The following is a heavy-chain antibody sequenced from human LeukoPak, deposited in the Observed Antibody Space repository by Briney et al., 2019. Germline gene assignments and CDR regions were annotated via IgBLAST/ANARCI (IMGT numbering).Heavy chain of an antibody. CDR1: GFTFSSYW. D-gene: IGHD4-17*01. J-gene: IGHJ6*02. CDR2: INSDGSST. V-gene: IGHV3-74*01. Sequence: GRSLRLSCAASGFTFSSYWMHWVRQAPGKGLVWVSRINSDGSSTSYADSVKGRFTISRDNSKNTLYLQMNSLRAEDTAVYYCAKDWSYGDYYGMDVWGQGTTVTVSS. CDR3: AKDWSYGDYYGMDV.